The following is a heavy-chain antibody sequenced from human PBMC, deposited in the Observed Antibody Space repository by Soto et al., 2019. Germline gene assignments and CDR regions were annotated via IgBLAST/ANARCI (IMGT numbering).Heavy chain of an antibody. CDR2: ISSNGGST. CDR1: GFTFSSYA. D-gene: IGHD7-27*01. CDR3: ARNWDDAFDI. Sequence: GGSLRLSCAASGFTFSSYAMHWVRQAPGKGLEYVSAISSNGGSTYYANSVKGRFTISRDNSKNTLYLQMGSLRAEDMAVYYCARNWDDAFDIWGQGTMVTVSS. V-gene: IGHV3-64*01. J-gene: IGHJ3*02.